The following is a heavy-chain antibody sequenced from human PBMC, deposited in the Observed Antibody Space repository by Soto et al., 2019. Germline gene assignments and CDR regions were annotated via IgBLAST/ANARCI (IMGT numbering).Heavy chain of an antibody. CDR3: AKVRAQYQLPDY. CDR1: GGSLSGYY. D-gene: IGHD2-2*01. CDR2: FGGGGGGT. V-gene: IGHV3-23*01. Sequence: ETLSLTCAVYGGSLSGYYWSWIRQTPGKGLEWVSTFGGGGGGTSYADFVRGRFTISRDNSKNTLYLQMNSLRAEDTAVYYCAKVRAQYQLPDYWGQGTLVTVSS. J-gene: IGHJ4*02.